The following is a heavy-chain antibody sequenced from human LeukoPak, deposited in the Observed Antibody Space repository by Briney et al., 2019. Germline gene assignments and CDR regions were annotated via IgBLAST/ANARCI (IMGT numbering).Heavy chain of an antibody. CDR2: IYYSGST. CDR1: GGSISSSSYY. J-gene: IGHJ3*02. CDR3: ARHTYYDFWSGYYDAFDI. Sequence: SETLSLTCTVSGGSISSSSYYWGWIRQPPGKGLEWIGRIYYSGSTYYNPSLKSRVTISVDTSKNQFSLKLRSVTAADTAVYYCARHTYYDFWSGYYDAFDIWGQGTMVTVSS. V-gene: IGHV4-39*01. D-gene: IGHD3-3*01.